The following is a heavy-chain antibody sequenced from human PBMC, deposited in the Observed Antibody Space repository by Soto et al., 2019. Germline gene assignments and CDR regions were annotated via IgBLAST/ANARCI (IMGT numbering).Heavy chain of an antibody. CDR2: VTNGESST. Sequence: EVQLVESGGGLVQPGGSLRLSCTASGFIFSSYWMHWVRQAPGKGLVWVSRVTNGESSTSYADSVKGRFTVSRDNARNTLYLQMDSLRVEDTAVYYCARGMQGSRYFDLWGRDTLVTVSS. J-gene: IGHJ2*01. CDR3: ARGMQGSRYFDL. CDR1: GFIFSSYW. V-gene: IGHV3-74*01.